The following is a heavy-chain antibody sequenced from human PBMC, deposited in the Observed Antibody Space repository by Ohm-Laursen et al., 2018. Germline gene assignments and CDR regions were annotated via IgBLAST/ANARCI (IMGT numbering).Heavy chain of an antibody. J-gene: IGHJ4*02. Sequence: SLRLSCSASGFTFDDYAMHWVRHAPGKGLEWVSGISWNSGSIGYADSVKGRFTISRDNAKNSPYLQMNSLRAEDTAVYYCARETGDRVFYWGQGTLVTVSS. CDR2: ISWNSGSI. CDR1: GFTFDDYA. D-gene: IGHD7-27*01. V-gene: IGHV3-9*01. CDR3: ARETGDRVFY.